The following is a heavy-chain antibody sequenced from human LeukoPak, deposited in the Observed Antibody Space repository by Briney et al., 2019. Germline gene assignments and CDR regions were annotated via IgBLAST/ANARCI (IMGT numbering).Heavy chain of an antibody. CDR2: INSDGSTT. Sequence: GGSLRLSCAASGFSVSYNYMNWVRQAPGKGLVWVSRINSDGSTTSYAESVKGRFTISRDNAKNTLYLQMNSLRAEDTAVYYCARDHSSWELPSDYWGQGTLVTVSS. CDR3: ARDHSSWELPSDY. D-gene: IGHD6-13*01. V-gene: IGHV3-74*01. J-gene: IGHJ4*02. CDR1: GFSVSYNY.